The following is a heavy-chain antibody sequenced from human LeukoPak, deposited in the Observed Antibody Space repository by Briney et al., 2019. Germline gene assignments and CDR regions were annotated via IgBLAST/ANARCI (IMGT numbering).Heavy chain of an antibody. CDR2: RRKKTNSGTA. Sequence: QPGGSLRLSCTASGFSFGDDGMSWSRKGQGQGLAWVGLRRKKTNSGTAQYAASVKGRVTISRDDSKGIVYLQMDSLQSEDTATYYCARYPYHYDSIGYADHWGQGTLVTVSS. V-gene: IGHV3-49*03. CDR3: ARYPYHYDSIGYADH. D-gene: IGHD3-22*01. J-gene: IGHJ5*02. CDR1: GFSFGDDG.